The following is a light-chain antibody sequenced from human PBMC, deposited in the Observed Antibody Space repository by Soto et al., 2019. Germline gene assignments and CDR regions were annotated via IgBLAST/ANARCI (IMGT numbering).Light chain of an antibody. J-gene: IGLJ2*01. V-gene: IGLV2-14*01. CDR3: SSYTSGSTLVV. CDR2: EVT. CDR1: SSDGGAYNY. Sequence: QSALTQPASVSGSPGQSITISCTGSSSDGGAYNYVSWYQQHPGKAPRLMIYEVTNRPSGVSNRFSGSKSGNTASLTISGLRAEDEADYYCSSYTSGSTLVVFGGGTKLTVL.